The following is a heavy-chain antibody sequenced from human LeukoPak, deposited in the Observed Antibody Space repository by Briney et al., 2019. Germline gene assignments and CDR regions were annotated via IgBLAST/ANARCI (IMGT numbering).Heavy chain of an antibody. Sequence: ASVKVSCKASGYTFSSYYIHWVRQAPGQGPEWMGRINPSGYVQKFQGRVTMTRDMSTSTVYMELNSLRSEDTAVYYCARGQSGDQMDVWGKGTTVTVSS. D-gene: IGHD3-10*01. CDR2: INPSG. CDR3: ARGQSGDQMDV. CDR1: GYTFSSYY. J-gene: IGHJ6*04. V-gene: IGHV1-46*01.